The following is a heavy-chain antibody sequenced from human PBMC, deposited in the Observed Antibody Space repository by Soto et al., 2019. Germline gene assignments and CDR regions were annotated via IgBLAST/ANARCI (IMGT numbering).Heavy chain of an antibody. Sequence: QVQLLQSGAEVKKPGASVRVSCKTSGYTFTRYGVSWVRQAPGQGLEWMGWISGYNGNTKEAHKFEDRVILTTDTAANTAHMELRSLTSNDTAVYYCARGSAYSTPWSFDSWGQGTLVTVSS. D-gene: IGHD2-8*01. CDR1: GYTFTRYG. V-gene: IGHV1-18*01. J-gene: IGHJ4*02. CDR3: ARGSAYSTPWSFDS. CDR2: ISGYNGNT.